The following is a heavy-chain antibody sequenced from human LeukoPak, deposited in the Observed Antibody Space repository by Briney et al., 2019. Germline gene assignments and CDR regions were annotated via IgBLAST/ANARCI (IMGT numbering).Heavy chain of an antibody. CDR3: AKDEVAATRGAFDI. CDR1: GCTVSSNY. CDR2: IYSGGST. Sequence: GGSLRLSCAASGCTVSSNYMSWVRQAPGKGLEWVSVIYSGGSTYYANSVMGRFTISRDNSKNTLYLQMNSLRAEDTAVYYCAKDEVAATRGAFDIWGQGTMVTVSS. D-gene: IGHD2-15*01. J-gene: IGHJ3*02. V-gene: IGHV3-66*01.